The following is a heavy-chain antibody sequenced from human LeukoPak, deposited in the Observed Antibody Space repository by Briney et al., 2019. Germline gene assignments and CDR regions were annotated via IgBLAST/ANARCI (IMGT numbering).Heavy chain of an antibody. D-gene: IGHD3-22*01. CDR1: GFTFSSYS. CDR3: GRPRGYYYDSSGLKFEYYFDY. Sequence: PGGSLRLSCAASGFTFSSYSMNWVRQAPGKGLEWVSAISSSSSYIYYADSVKGRFTISRDNAKNSLYLHMNSLRAEDTAVYYCGRPRGYYYDSSGLKFEYYFDYWGQGTLVTVSS. CDR2: ISSSSSYI. J-gene: IGHJ4*02. V-gene: IGHV3-21*01.